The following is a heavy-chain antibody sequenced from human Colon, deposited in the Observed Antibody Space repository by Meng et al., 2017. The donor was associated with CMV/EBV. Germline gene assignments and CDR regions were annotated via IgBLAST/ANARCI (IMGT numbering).Heavy chain of an antibody. CDR1: GGSISSYY. CDR3: ARGRDYVWGT. CDR2: IYHTGST. Sequence: SETLSLTCTVSGGSISSYYWSWIRQPPGKGLEWIGEIYHTGSTNYNPSLMSRVTISVDKSKNQFSLNLISVTAADTAVYYCARGRDYVWGTWGQGTLVTVSS. J-gene: IGHJ5*02. V-gene: IGHV4-59*12. D-gene: IGHD3-16*01.